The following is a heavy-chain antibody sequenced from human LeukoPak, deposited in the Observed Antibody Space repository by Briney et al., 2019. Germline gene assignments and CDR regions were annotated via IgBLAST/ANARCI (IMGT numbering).Heavy chain of an antibody. J-gene: IGHJ4*02. V-gene: IGHV3-23*01. CDR2: ISGSGGAT. Sequence: GGSLRLSCTASGFTFSSYAMSGVRHVPGKGLEWVSVISGSGGATYYADSVKGRFTISRDNSKNTLYLQMNSLRAEDTAVYYCAKDGVATITYDYWGQGTLVTVSS. CDR1: GFTFSSYA. D-gene: IGHD5-12*01. CDR3: AKDGVATITYDY.